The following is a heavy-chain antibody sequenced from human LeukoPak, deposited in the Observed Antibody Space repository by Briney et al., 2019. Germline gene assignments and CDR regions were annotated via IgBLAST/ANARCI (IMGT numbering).Heavy chain of an antibody. D-gene: IGHD1-26*01. CDR1: GSSLSTSGMR. Sequence: SGPTLVNPTQTLTLTCTFSGSSLSTSGMRVSWIRQPPGKALEWLARIDWDDDKFYSTSPKTRLTISKDTSKNQVVLTMTNMDPVDTATYYCARTHSGSYSVAFDIWGQGTMVTVSS. CDR2: IDWDDDK. V-gene: IGHV2-70*04. CDR3: ARTHSGSYSVAFDI. J-gene: IGHJ3*02.